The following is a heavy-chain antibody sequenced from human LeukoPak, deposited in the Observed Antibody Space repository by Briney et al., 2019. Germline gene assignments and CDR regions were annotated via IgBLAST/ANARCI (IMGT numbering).Heavy chain of an antibody. CDR1: GFSLSAYD. CDR3: ARESGSRGDFDY. D-gene: IGHD1-26*01. CDR2: IWYDGTRE. V-gene: IGHV3-33*01. Sequence: GGSLRLSCAASGFSLSAYDMHWIRQAPGKGLEWVALIWYDGTREYYADSVKGRFTISRDNAKNTLYLQMNSLRVEDTAVYYCARESGSRGDFDYWGQGTLVTVSS. J-gene: IGHJ4*02.